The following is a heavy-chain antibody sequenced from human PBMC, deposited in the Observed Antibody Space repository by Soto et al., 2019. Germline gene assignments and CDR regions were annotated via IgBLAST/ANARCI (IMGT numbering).Heavy chain of an antibody. Sequence: SETLSLTCAVSGVSLTSGNWWTWVRQSPQRGLEYIGEIFHDGTANYYPSFERRVAMSVDTSRNQFSLKLTSVTAADTAVYFCARLVYDTRLNYMYFDFWGPGTLVSVSS. CDR3: ARLVYDTRLNYMYFDF. J-gene: IGHJ4*02. CDR1: GVSLTSGNW. D-gene: IGHD3-10*01. CDR2: IFHDGTA. V-gene: IGHV4-4*02.